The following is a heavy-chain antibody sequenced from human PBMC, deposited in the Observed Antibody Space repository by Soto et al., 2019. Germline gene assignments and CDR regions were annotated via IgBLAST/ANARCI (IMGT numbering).Heavy chain of an antibody. J-gene: IGHJ3*02. CDR3: ARGGGDYDAVDI. CDR2: MNPNSGNT. V-gene: IGHV1-8*01. Sequence: QVQLVQSGAEVKKPGASVKVSCKASGYTFTSYDINWVRQATGHGLEWMGWMNPNSGNTGYAQQFQGRVTMTRNTSNITAYMELSSLISEETALYYCARGGGDYDAVDIWGQGTMVIVSS. D-gene: IGHD4-17*01. CDR1: GYTFTSYD.